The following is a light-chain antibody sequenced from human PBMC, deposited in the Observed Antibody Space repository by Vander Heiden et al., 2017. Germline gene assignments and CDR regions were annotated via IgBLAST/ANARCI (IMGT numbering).Light chain of an antibody. CDR1: QGIRND. CDR3: LQDYNYPWT. Sequence: ALQMAQAPSSLSASVGDRVTITCRASQGIRNDLGWYQQKPGKAPKVLIYAASSLQSGVPSRFSGSGSGTDFTLTISSLQPEDFATYYCLQDYNYPWTFGQGTKVEIK. V-gene: IGKV1-6*01. J-gene: IGKJ1*01. CDR2: AAS.